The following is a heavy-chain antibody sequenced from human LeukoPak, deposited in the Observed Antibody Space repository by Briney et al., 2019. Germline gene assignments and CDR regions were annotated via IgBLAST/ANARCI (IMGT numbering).Heavy chain of an antibody. CDR3: ARVVGMATIYY. J-gene: IGHJ4*02. CDR1: GHTFTSYD. V-gene: IGHV1-8*03. CDR2: MNPNSGNT. Sequence: ASVKVSCKASGHTFTSYDINWVRQATGQGLEWMGWMNPNSGNTGYAQKFQGRVTITRNTSISTAYMELSSLRSEDTAVYYCARVVGMATIYYWGQGTLVTVSS. D-gene: IGHD5-24*01.